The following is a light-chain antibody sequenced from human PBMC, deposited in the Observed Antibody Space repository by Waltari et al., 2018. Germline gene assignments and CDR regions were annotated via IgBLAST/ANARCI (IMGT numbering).Light chain of an antibody. J-gene: IGLJ3*02. CDR1: SDDVGGYNL. Sequence: QSALTQPASVSGSPGQSITISCTGTSDDVGGYNLVSWYQHSSGKAPKLIIYEVHKLPSGVSSRFSASRSGNTASLTISGLQSEDEANYYCCSYAGTTSWVFGGGTKVTVL. CDR3: CSYAGTTSWV. V-gene: IGLV2-23*02. CDR2: EVH.